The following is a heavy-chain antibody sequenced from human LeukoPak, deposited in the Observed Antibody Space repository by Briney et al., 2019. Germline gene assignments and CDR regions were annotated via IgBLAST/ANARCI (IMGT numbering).Heavy chain of an antibody. CDR1: GGSISSYY. D-gene: IGHD6-13*01. V-gene: IGHV4-59*08. J-gene: IGHJ6*02. CDR2: IYYSGST. CDR3: ARQGSSWYFYYYGMDV. Sequence: SETLSLTCTVSGGSISSYYWSWIRQPPGKGLGWIGYIYYSGSTNYNPSLKSRVTISVDTSKNQFSLKLSSVTAADTAVYYCARQGSSWYFYYYGMDVWGQGTTVTVSS.